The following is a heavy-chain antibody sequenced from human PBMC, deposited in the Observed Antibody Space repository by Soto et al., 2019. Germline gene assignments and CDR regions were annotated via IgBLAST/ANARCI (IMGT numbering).Heavy chain of an antibody. D-gene: IGHD4-17*01. V-gene: IGHV4-59*01. CDR1: GGSISSYY. Sequence: QVQLQESGPGLVKPSETLSLTCTVSGGSISSYYWSWIRQPPGKGLECIGYIYYSGSTNYNPSLKSRVTISVDTSTNPFSLKLSSVTAADTAVSYCARRYGYAFDIWGQGTMVTVSS. J-gene: IGHJ3*02. CDR2: IYYSGST. CDR3: ARRYGYAFDI.